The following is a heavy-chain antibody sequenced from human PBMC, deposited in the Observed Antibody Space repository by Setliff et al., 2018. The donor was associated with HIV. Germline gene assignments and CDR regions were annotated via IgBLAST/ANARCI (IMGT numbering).Heavy chain of an antibody. CDR2: IIPIFDIA. D-gene: IGHD5-18*01. CDR1: GGTFNSYA. V-gene: IGHV1-69*13. Sequence: ASVKVSCKSSGGTFNSYAISWVRQAPGQGLEWMGGIIPIFDIASSAQKFQGRVTITADESTSTAYMELSSLRSEDTAVYYCAREVRQGPAMVNYFDYWGQGTLVTVSS. J-gene: IGHJ4*02. CDR3: AREVRQGPAMVNYFDY.